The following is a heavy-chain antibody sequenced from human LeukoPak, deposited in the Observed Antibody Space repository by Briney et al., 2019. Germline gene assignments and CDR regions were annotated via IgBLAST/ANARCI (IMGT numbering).Heavy chain of an antibody. CDR3: ASSQVDTAVEPTRNGDY. Sequence: PSETLSLTCTVSGGSISSGGYYWSWIRQPPGKGLEWIGYIYHSGSTYYNPSLKSRVTISVDRSKNQFSLKLSSVTAEDTAVYYCASSQVDTAVEPTRNGDYWGQGTLVTVSS. D-gene: IGHD5-18*01. V-gene: IGHV4-30-2*01. CDR1: GGSISSGGYY. J-gene: IGHJ4*02. CDR2: IYHSGST.